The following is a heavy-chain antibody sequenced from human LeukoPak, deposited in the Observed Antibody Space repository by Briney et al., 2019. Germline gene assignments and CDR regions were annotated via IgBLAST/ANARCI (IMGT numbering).Heavy chain of an antibody. Sequence: GGSLRLSCSASGFTFSNYWLSWVRQAPGKGLEWVSAVSGSGDTTYYADSVKGRFSISRDNSKNALYLQMSSLRAEDTAIYFCAKGALIVVVTLDAFAIWGQGTMVTVSS. D-gene: IGHD3-22*01. CDR2: VSGSGDTT. V-gene: IGHV3-23*01. CDR3: AKGALIVVVTLDAFAI. J-gene: IGHJ3*02. CDR1: GFTFSNYW.